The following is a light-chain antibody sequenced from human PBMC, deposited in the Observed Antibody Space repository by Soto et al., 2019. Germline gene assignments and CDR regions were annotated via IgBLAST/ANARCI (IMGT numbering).Light chain of an antibody. V-gene: IGLV1-47*01. CDR2: RND. J-gene: IGLJ2*01. CDR3: AAWDDSLISGF. Sequence: QSVLTQPPSASGTPGQRVTISCSGSSSNIGNRHVFWYQQLPGTAPKLLIYRNDQRPSGVPDRFSGSKSGTSASLAISGLRSEDEGDYYCAAWDDSLISGFFGGGTKLTVL. CDR1: SSNIGNRH.